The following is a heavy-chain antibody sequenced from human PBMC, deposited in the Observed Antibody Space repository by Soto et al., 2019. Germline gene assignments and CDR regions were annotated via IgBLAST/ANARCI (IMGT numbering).Heavy chain of an antibody. CDR3: GGDDVDGIAAYGFEI. J-gene: IGHJ3*02. Sequence: QVHLVQSGAEVKKPGASVKVSCKASGYTFTGYYIHWVRQAPGQGLEWMAWINPNSGGANIAQKFQGWVTSTSDTAMSTSYMGVNRWTSNASVWYCCGGDDVDGIAAYGFEIWGQGTMVTVAS. V-gene: IGHV1-2*01. CDR1: GYTFTGYY. CDR2: INPNSGGA. D-gene: IGHD3-16*01.